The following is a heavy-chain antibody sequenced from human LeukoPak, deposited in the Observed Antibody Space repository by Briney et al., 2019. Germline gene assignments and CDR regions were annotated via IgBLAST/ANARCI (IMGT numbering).Heavy chain of an antibody. CDR2: IIPIFGTS. V-gene: IGHV1-69*13. J-gene: IGHJ3*02. CDR1: GYTFTTYG. CDR3: ARDMAVAANDAFDI. Sequence: GASVKVSCKASGYTFTTYGINWVRQAPGQGLEWMGGIIPIFGTSNYAQRFQGRVTITADESTSTAYMELSSLRSEDTAVYYCARDMAVAANDAFDIWGQGTMVTVSS. D-gene: IGHD6-19*01.